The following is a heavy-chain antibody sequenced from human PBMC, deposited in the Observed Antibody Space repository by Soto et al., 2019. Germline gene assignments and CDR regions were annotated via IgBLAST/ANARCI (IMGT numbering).Heavy chain of an antibody. J-gene: IGHJ4*02. CDR2: ISGSGGST. CDR3: AKEVSLGSTVDLGY. D-gene: IGHD7-27*01. V-gene: IGHV3-23*01. Sequence: PGGSLRLSCAASGFTFSIFAMSWVRQSPGKGLEWVSTISGSGGSTYYADAVKGRFSISRDNSTGTLYLQMKSLRVEDTAIYYCAKEVSLGSTVDLGYWGQGTLVTVYS. CDR1: GFTFSIFA.